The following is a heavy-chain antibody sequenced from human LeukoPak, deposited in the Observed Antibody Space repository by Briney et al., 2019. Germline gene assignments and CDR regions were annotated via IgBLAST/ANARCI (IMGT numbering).Heavy chain of an antibody. V-gene: IGHV4-59*01. Sequence: SETLPLTCTVSGVSISDYYWSWIRQPPGKGLEWIGHIYYSGSTNYNPSLKSRITISVGTSKNQFSLKLSSVTAADTAVYYCARVDDSSVIDYWGQGTLVTVSS. J-gene: IGHJ4*02. CDR1: GVSISDYY. CDR3: ARVDDSSVIDY. D-gene: IGHD3-22*01. CDR2: IYYSGST.